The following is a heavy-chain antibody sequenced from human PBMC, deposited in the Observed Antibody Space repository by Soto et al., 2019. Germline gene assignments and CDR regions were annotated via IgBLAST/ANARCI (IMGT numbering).Heavy chain of an antibody. Sequence: EVQLVESGGGLVKPGGSLRLSCAASGFTFTYAWMTWVRQAPGKGLEWVGRIKSKADGGTTDYAATVQGRFTISRDDSINTLYLQMNSLKAEDTAVYYCTTPEALASDYCFDYWGQGTLVTVSS. J-gene: IGHJ4*02. CDR2: IKSKADGGTT. CDR1: GFTFTYAW. V-gene: IGHV3-15*01. D-gene: IGHD6-6*01. CDR3: TTPEALASDYCFDY.